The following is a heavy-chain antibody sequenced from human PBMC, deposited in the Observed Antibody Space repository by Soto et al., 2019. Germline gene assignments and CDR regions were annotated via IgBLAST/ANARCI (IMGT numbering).Heavy chain of an antibody. J-gene: IGHJ4*02. CDR1: GGSISSSSYY. Sequence: SETLSLTCTVSGGSISSSSYYWGWIRQPPGKGLEWIGSIYYSGSSDYNPSLKSRVTISVDTSKNQFSLKLSSVTAADTAVYYCARQPGDYDDYWGQGTLVTVSS. CDR2: IYYSGSS. V-gene: IGHV4-39*01. CDR3: ARQPGDYDDY.